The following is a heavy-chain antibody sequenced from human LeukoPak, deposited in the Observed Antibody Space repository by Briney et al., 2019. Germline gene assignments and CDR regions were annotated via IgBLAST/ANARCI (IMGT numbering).Heavy chain of an antibody. CDR1: GFSFSSYW. CDR2: IYSDGITI. Sequence: PGGSLRLSCAASGFSFSSYWMHWVRHAPGKGLEWVSRIYSDGITINYADSVKGRFTISRDNAKNTLYLQMNSLRAEDTAIYYCAIVGQTAIIRGNSGNWPRDWGQGTLVTASS. D-gene: IGHD2-2*02. CDR3: AIVGQTAIIRGNSGNWPRD. J-gene: IGHJ4*02. V-gene: IGHV3-74*01.